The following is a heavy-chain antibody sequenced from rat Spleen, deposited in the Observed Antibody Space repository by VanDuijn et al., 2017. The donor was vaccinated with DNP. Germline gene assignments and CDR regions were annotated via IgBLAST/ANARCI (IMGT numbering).Heavy chain of an antibody. J-gene: IGHJ2*01. CDR2: ISYSGNT. Sequence: EVQLQESGPGLLKPSQSLSLTCCVTGSSITSNYWGWIRQFPGNKMVYIGHISYSGNTHYNPSLKSRISITRDTSKNQFFLQLNSVTPKDTATYYCAKIFYGHTWGQGVNVTVSS. CDR3: AKIFYGHT. CDR1: GSSITSNY. D-gene: IGHD1-6*01. V-gene: IGHV3-1*01.